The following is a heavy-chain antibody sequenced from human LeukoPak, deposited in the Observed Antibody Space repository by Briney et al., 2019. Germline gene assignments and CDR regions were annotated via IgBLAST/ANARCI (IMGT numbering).Heavy chain of an antibody. CDR3: AKDSPLFYDSSGYYYGYFDY. CDR2: ISGSGGST. CDR1: GFTFSSYA. V-gene: IGHV3-23*01. J-gene: IGHJ4*02. Sequence: PGGSLRLSCAASGFTFSSYAMSWVRQAPGKGLEWVSAISGSGGSTYYADSVKGRFTISRDNSKNTLYLQMNSLRAEDTAVYYCAKDSPLFYDSSGYYYGYFDYWGQGTLVTVSS. D-gene: IGHD3-22*01.